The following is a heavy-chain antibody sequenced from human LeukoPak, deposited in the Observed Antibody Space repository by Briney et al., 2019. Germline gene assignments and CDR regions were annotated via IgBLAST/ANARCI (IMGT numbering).Heavy chain of an antibody. CDR2: TAYRSKWST. CDR3: ARNSVTMDV. Sequence: SQTLSLTFAISGDRVSNNIIAWNWIRWRPSRGLEWLGRTAYRSKWSTDYALSVRGRISINPDTSKNQISLQLNSVTPEDTAVYYCARNSVTMDVWGQGTTVTVSS. D-gene: IGHD4-23*01. V-gene: IGHV6-1*01. CDR1: GDRVSNNIIA. J-gene: IGHJ6*02.